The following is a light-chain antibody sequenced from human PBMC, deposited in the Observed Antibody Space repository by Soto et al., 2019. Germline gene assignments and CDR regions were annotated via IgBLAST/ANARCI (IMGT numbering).Light chain of an antibody. Sequence: DIQLTQSPSFLSASVGDRVTITCRASQGISSYLAWYQQKPGKAPKLLIYAASTLQSGVPSRFSGSGSGTEFTLTISSLQPEDFATYYCQHLNSYPRGGPFGPGTKVDIK. J-gene: IGKJ3*01. V-gene: IGKV1-9*01. CDR2: AAS. CDR1: QGISSY. CDR3: QHLNSYPRGGP.